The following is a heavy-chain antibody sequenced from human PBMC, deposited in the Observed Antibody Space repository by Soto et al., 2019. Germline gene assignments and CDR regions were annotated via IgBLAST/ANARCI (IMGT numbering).Heavy chain of an antibody. CDR3: TRQNYGMDV. Sequence: PGGSLRLSCAASGFTFSGSAMHWVRQASGKGLEWVGRIRSKANSYATAYAASVKGRFTVSRDDSKNTAYLQMNSLKTEDTAVYYCTRQNYGMDVWGQGTTVTVSS. V-gene: IGHV3-73*01. CDR2: IRSKANSYAT. J-gene: IGHJ6*02. CDR1: GFTFSGSA.